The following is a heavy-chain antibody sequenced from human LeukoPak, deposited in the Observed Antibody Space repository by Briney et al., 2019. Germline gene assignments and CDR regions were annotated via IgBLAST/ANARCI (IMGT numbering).Heavy chain of an antibody. J-gene: IGHJ5*02. CDR3: ARCSGGSCYSDNWFDP. Sequence: ASVKVSCKASGYTFTSYYMHWVRQAPGQGLKWMGIINSSGGSTSYAQKFQGRVTMTRDTSTSTVYMELSSLRSEDTAVYYCARCSGGSCYSDNWFDPWGQGTLVTVSP. D-gene: IGHD2-15*01. CDR1: GYTFTSYY. V-gene: IGHV1-46*01. CDR2: INSSGGST.